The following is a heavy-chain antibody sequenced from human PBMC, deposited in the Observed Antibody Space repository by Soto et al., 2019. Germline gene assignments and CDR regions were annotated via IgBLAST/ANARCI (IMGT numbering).Heavy chain of an antibody. D-gene: IGHD4-4*01. CDR2: SSGSGSGGST. V-gene: IGHV3-23*01. CDR3: AKDRDDYRNYVFDY. Sequence: EVQLLESGGGLVQPGGSLRLSCADSGFTFTNYAMTWVRQAPGKGLEWFSISSGSGSGGSTNYADSVNGRFTISRDNSKNTLYLQMTSLRVEDTAVDYCAKDRDDYRNYVFDYWGQGNLVTVSS. J-gene: IGHJ4*02. CDR1: GFTFTNYA.